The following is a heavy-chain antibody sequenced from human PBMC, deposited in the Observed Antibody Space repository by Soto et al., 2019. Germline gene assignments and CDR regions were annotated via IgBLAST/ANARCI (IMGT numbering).Heavy chain of an antibody. Sequence: GGSLRLSCAASGFTFSSYGMHWVRQAPGKGLEWVAVISYDGSNKYYADSVKGRFTISRDNSKNTLYLQMNSLRAEDTAVYYCAKDRPPMLLGYYFDYWGQGTLVTVSS. CDR2: ISYDGSNK. CDR3: AKDRPPMLLGYYFDY. D-gene: IGHD2-2*01. CDR1: GFTFSSYG. J-gene: IGHJ4*02. V-gene: IGHV3-30*18.